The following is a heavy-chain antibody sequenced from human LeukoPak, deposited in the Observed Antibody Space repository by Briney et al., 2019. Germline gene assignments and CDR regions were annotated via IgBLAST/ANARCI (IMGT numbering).Heavy chain of an antibody. CDR1: GFTVSSNY. CDR3: ASPRRPFRLVFDY. V-gene: IGHV3-66*01. Sequence: GGSLRLSCAASGFTVSSNYMSWVRQAPGKGLEWVSVIYSGGSTYYADSVKGRFTISRDNSKNTLYLQMNSLRAEDTAVYYCASPRRPFRLVFDYWGQGTLVTVSS. J-gene: IGHJ4*02. CDR2: IYSGGST. D-gene: IGHD3-10*01.